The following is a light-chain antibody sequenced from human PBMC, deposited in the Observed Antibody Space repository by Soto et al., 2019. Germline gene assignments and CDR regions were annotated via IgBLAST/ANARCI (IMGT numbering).Light chain of an antibody. Sequence: DLQMTQSPSSLSASVGDRVTITCQASQDISKYLSWYQQKPGKAPKLLVYGASNLETGVPSRFSGSGSGTDFTFTISSLQPEDIATYYCQHYDNVPFTFGQGTKLEIK. CDR3: QHYDNVPFT. J-gene: IGKJ2*01. CDR2: GAS. V-gene: IGKV1-33*01. CDR1: QDISKY.